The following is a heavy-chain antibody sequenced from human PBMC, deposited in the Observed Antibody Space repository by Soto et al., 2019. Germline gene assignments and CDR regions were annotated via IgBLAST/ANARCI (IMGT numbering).Heavy chain of an antibody. CDR3: AKDWGSSGWFNWFDP. J-gene: IGHJ5*02. Sequence: QVQLVESGGGVVQPGRSLRLSCVASGFTLSNTGMHWVRQAPGKGLEWVAMISHDGSNTYYGDSVKGRFTISRDNSWNTLYLQMDSLRPEDTSVYYCAKDWGSSGWFNWFDPWGQETLVTVSS. CDR2: ISHDGSNT. CDR1: GFTLSNTG. D-gene: IGHD6-19*01. V-gene: IGHV3-30*18.